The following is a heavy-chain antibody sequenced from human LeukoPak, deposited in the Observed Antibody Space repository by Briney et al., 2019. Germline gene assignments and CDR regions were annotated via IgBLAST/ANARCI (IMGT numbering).Heavy chain of an antibody. V-gene: IGHV1-2*02. D-gene: IGHD2-15*01. CDR2: INTNSGGT. J-gene: IGHJ4*02. Sequence: ASVKVSCKASGYTFTGYYMHWVPQAPGQGLEWMGWINTNSGGTKYAQKFQGRVTMTSDASISTAYMELSTLSSDDTAVYYCASRPDQHLLYYIDYWGQGALVTVSS. CDR3: ASRPDQHLLYYIDY. CDR1: GYTFTGYY.